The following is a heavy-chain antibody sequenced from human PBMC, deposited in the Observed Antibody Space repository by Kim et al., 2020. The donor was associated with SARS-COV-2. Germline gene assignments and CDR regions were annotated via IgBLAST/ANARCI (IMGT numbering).Heavy chain of an antibody. CDR2: IGSISSYT. V-gene: IGHV3-11*03. CDR1: GFTFSAYY. J-gene: IGHJ3*02. Sequence: GGSLRLSCAASGFTFSAYYMHWIRQAPGEGLEWLSFIGSISSYTKYADSVKGRFTISRDNAKNSLYLQMDGLRAEETALYYCARPKGQCSGASCEGAFDIWGQGTMVTVSS. CDR3: ARPKGQCSGASCEGAFDI. D-gene: IGHD2-15*01.